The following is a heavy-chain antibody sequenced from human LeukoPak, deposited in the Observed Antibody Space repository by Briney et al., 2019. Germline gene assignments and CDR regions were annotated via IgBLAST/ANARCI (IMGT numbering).Heavy chain of an antibody. J-gene: IGHJ4*02. CDR1: GFTFSNAW. Sequence: PGGSLRLSCAASGFTFSNAWMSWVRQAPGRGLEWVCRFKSKTDGGTTEYAAPVKGRFTMSRDDSKNTLYLQMNSLKTEDTAEYHCTADVPVAGAGEFDYWGQGTLVTVFS. V-gene: IGHV3-15*01. D-gene: IGHD6-19*01. CDR2: FKSKTDGGTT. CDR3: TADVPVAGAGEFDY.